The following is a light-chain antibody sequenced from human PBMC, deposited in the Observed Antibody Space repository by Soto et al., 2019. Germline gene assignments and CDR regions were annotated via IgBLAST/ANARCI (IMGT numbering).Light chain of an antibody. CDR2: GAS. CDR1: QSISSY. V-gene: IGKV3-20*01. CDR3: KQYGSSPRT. J-gene: IGKJ1*01. Sequence: EIVLTQSPGTLSLSPGERATLSCRASQSISSYLAGYQQKPGQAPRLLIYGASSRATGIPDRFSGSGSGKDFTLTFSRLAPEDSAVYYCKQYGSSPRTFGQGTTVDIK.